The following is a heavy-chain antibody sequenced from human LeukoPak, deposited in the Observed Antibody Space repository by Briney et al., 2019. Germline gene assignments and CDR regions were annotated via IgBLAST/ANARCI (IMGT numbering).Heavy chain of an antibody. J-gene: IGHJ4*02. D-gene: IGHD5-18*01. CDR1: GFTFSSYE. CDR2: ISSGGNTI. Sequence: GGSLRLSCAASGFTFSSYEMNWVRQAPGKGLEWVSYISSGGNTIYYADSVKGRFTISRDNAKNSLYLQMNSLRAEDTAVYYCAREGTAMVSFDYWGPGTLVTVSS. V-gene: IGHV3-48*03. CDR3: AREGTAMVSFDY.